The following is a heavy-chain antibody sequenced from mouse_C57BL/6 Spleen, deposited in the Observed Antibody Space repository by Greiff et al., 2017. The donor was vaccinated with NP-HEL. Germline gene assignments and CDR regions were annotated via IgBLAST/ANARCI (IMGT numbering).Heavy chain of an antibody. CDR2: INPNNGGT. CDR1: GYTFTDYY. J-gene: IGHJ1*03. V-gene: IGHV1-26*01. D-gene: IGHD2-1*01. CDR3: ASYGNYRYFDV. Sequence: EVQLQQSVPELVKPGASVKISCKASGYTFTDYYMNWVKQSHGKSLEWIGDINPNNGGTSYNQKFKGKATLTVDKSSSTAYMELRSLTSEDSAVYYCASYGNYRYFDVWGTGTTVTVSS.